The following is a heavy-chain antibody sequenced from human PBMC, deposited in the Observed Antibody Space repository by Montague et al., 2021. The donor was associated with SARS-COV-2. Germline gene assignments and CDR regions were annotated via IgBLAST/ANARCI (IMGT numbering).Heavy chain of an antibody. J-gene: IGHJ3*01. Sequence: SETLSLTCTVSGASINSNRHFWGWIRQAPGKGLEWIGSIFSSGSTYYNPSLKTRVSISVDTSGNRLSLNLTSVTATDTAMYFCARAESYDSSGFLNYPFDVWGQGTMVTVSS. D-gene: IGHD3-22*01. CDR3: ARAESYDSSGFLNYPFDV. CDR1: GASINSNRHF. CDR2: IFSSGST. V-gene: IGHV4-39*02.